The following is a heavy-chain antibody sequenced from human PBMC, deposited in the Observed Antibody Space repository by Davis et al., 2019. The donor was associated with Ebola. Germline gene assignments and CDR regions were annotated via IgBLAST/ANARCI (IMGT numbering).Heavy chain of an antibody. CDR3: ARAQFPTTSDH. V-gene: IGHV1-18*04. CDR1: GYTFTNYG. D-gene: IGHD1-1*01. J-gene: IGHJ4*02. CDR2: INPHNGNT. Sequence: ASVKVSCKASGYTFTNYGITWVRQAPGQGLEWMGWINPHNGNTNYAQNVQCRVTMTTDTATSTAYMEVGSLRPDDTAVYYCARAQFPTTSDHWGQGTLVTVSS.